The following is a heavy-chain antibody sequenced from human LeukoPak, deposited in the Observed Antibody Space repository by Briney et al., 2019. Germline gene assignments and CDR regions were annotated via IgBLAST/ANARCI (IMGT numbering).Heavy chain of an antibody. J-gene: IGHJ4*02. CDR2: INHSGST. CDR3: ARRSKAAAGRALDY. Sequence: SETLSLTCAVYGGSFSGYYWSWIRQPPGKGLEWIGEINHSGSTNYNPSLKSRVTISVDTSKNQFSLKLSSVTAADTAVYYCARRSKAAAGRALDYWGQGTLVTVSS. CDR1: GGSFSGYY. D-gene: IGHD6-13*01. V-gene: IGHV4-34*01.